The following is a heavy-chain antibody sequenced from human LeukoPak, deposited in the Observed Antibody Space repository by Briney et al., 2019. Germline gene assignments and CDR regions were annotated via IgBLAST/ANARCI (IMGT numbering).Heavy chain of an antibody. V-gene: IGHV4-31*03. Sequence: SETLSLTCTVSGVSISSGGQYWNWIRQSPGKGLEWLGYIFYRDSTNYNPSLKSRASISVDTSKNQFSLNLTSLTAADTAVYYCARDRGNGWPYFFDYWGRGILVTVSS. CDR2: IFYRDST. D-gene: IGHD6-19*01. J-gene: IGHJ4*02. CDR3: ARDRGNGWPYFFDY. CDR1: GVSISSGGQY.